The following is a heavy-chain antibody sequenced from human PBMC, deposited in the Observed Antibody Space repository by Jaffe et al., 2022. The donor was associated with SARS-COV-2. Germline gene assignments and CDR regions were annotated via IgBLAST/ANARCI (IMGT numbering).Heavy chain of an antibody. CDR1: GFTISTYG. Sequence: QVQLVESGGGVVQPGRSLRLSCAASGFTISTYGMNWVRQAPGKGLEWVAVIWYDGSKKFYGDSVKGRFTISRDNSKNTLYLQMNSLRVEDTAVYYCAKWRNQGDHGSERCLDYWGQGTLVTVSS. D-gene: IGHD1-26*01. J-gene: IGHJ4*02. V-gene: IGHV3-33*06. CDR2: IWYDGSKK. CDR3: AKWRNQGDHGSERCLDY.